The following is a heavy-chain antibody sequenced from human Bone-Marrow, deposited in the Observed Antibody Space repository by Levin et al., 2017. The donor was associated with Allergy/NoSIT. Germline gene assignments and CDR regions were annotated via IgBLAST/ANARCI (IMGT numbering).Heavy chain of an antibody. D-gene: IGHD3-10*01. Sequence: GGSLRLSCVASGFNFSNYWMHWVRQAPGQGLVWVSRINSDGSSIDYADSVKGRFTISRNNAQKTLYLQMNTLTIEDTALYFCAKDDIIMLSTWGQGAPVTVSS. CDR2: INSDGSSI. CDR3: AKDDIIMLST. J-gene: IGHJ4*02. V-gene: IGHV3-74*01. CDR1: GFNFSNYW.